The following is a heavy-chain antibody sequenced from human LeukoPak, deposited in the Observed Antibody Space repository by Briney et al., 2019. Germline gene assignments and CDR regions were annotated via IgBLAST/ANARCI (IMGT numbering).Heavy chain of an antibody. Sequence: GGSLRLSCAASGFTFSHHYMSWIRQAPGKGLEWISYITRSGAFYADSVKGRFTISRDNAKNSLYLQMNSLRVEDTAAYYCARDGDTTSKVDYWGQGTLVTVSS. D-gene: IGHD7-27*01. J-gene: IGHJ4*02. V-gene: IGHV3-11*01. CDR3: ARDGDTTSKVDY. CDR1: GFTFSHHY. CDR2: ITRSGA.